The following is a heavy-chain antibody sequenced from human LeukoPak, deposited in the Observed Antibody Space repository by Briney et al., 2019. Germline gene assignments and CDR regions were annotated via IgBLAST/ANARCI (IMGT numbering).Heavy chain of an antibody. CDR2: IYHSGST. J-gene: IGHJ6*03. D-gene: IGHD3-10*01. CDR3: ARHKMVRGIGYYYYMDV. V-gene: IGHV4-38-2*02. Sequence: SETLSLTCTVSGYSISSGYYWGWIRQPPGKGLEWIGSIYHSGSTYYNPSLKSRVTISVDTSKNQFSLKLSSVTAADTAVFYCARHKMVRGIGYYYYMDVWGKGTTVTISS. CDR1: GYSISSGYY.